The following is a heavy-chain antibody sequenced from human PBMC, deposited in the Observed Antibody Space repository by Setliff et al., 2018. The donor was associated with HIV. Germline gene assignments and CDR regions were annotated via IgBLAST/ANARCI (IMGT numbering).Heavy chain of an antibody. J-gene: IGHJ4*02. CDR2: IYNTGST. V-gene: IGHV4-59*06. CDR1: GDSISTDY. CDR3: ATRPRIAARPFDY. Sequence: SETLSLTCTVSGDSISTDYWTWIRQHPGKGLEWIGYIYNTGSTYHSPSLKSRISMSVDTSKNQFSLELTSLTAADTAVYYCATRPRIAARPFDYWGQGMLVTVSS. D-gene: IGHD6-6*01.